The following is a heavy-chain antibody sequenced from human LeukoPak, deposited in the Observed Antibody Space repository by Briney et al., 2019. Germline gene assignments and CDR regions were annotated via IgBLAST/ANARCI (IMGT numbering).Heavy chain of an antibody. Sequence: NASETLSLTCTVSGGSISRSRDYWGWIRQPPGKGLEWIGSIYYSGSTYSNPSLKSRVTISGDTSKNRFSLKLSSVTAADTAVYYCAREGPYYYDSSGYYPWGQGTLVTVSS. CDR2: IYYSGST. CDR3: AREGPYYYDSSGYYP. J-gene: IGHJ5*02. CDR1: GGSISRSRDY. D-gene: IGHD3-22*01. V-gene: IGHV4-39*07.